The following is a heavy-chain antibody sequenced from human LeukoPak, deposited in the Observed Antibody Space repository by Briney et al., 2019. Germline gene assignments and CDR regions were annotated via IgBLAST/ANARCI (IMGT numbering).Heavy chain of an antibody. CDR3: ARAAWYYGSGTTRIDY. CDR1: GGSFSGYY. J-gene: IGHJ4*02. D-gene: IGHD3-10*01. Sequence: SETLSLTCAVYGGSFSGYYWSWIRQPPGKGLEWIGETNHSGSTSYNPSLKSRVTISVDTSKNQFSLKLSSVTAADTAVYYCARAAWYYGSGTTRIDYWGQGTLVTVSS. CDR2: TNHSGST. V-gene: IGHV4-34*01.